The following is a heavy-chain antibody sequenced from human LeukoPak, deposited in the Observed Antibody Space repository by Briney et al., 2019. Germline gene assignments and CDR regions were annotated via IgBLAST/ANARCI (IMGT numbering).Heavy chain of an antibody. V-gene: IGHV1-46*01. J-gene: IGHJ6*04. D-gene: IGHD3-10*01. Sequence: ASVKVSCKASGYTFTSYYMHWVRQAPGQGLEWMGIINPSGGSTSYAQKFQGRVTMTRDTSTGTVYTELSSLRSEDTAVYYCARDLLVRGVNNYYYYGMDVWGKGTTVTVSS. CDR3: ARDLLVRGVNNYYYYGMDV. CDR2: INPSGGST. CDR1: GYTFTSYY.